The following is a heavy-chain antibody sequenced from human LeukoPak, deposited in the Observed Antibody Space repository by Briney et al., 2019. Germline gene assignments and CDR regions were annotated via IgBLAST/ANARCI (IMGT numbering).Heavy chain of an antibody. Sequence: GGSLRLSCAASGFTFSSYSMNWVRQAPGKGLEWVSYISSSSSTIYYADSVKGQFTISRDNAKNSLYLQMNSLRDEDTAVYYCARDFRVWGGGRAFDIWGQGTMVTVSS. J-gene: IGHJ3*02. D-gene: IGHD7-27*01. CDR2: ISSSSSTI. V-gene: IGHV3-48*02. CDR3: ARDFRVWGGGRAFDI. CDR1: GFTFSSYS.